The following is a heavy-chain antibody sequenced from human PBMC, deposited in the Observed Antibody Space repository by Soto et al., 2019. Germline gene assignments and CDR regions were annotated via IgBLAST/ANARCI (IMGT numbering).Heavy chain of an antibody. Sequence: SETLSLTCTVSGGSISSSSYYWGWIRQPPGKGLEWIGSIYYSGSTYYNPSLKSRVTISVDTSKNQFSLKLGSVTAADTAVYYCARTGTWIQLWLLDYWGQGTLVTVSS. D-gene: IGHD5-18*01. CDR1: GGSISSSSYY. V-gene: IGHV4-39*01. CDR3: ARTGTWIQLWLLDY. CDR2: IYYSGST. J-gene: IGHJ4*02.